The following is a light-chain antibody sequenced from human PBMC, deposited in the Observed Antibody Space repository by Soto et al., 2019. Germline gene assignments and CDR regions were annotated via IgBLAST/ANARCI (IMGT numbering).Light chain of an antibody. Sequence: QSVLTQPPSVSGAPGQRVAISCTGNNSNVGAGFAVHWYQHHPGTAPKLLIYHNTNRPSGVPDRFSGSKTGPSASLAITGLQAEDEADYYCQAFDTSLSGYVFGTGTKLTVL. CDR1: NSNVGAGFA. CDR2: HNT. V-gene: IGLV1-40*01. J-gene: IGLJ1*01. CDR3: QAFDTSLSGYV.